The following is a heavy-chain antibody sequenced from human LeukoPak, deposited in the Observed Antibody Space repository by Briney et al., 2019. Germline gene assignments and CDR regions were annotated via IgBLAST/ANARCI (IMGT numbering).Heavy chain of an antibody. CDR1: GFIFSSSD. D-gene: IGHD6-19*01. V-gene: IGHV3-30*02. Sequence: GGSLRLSCVTSGFIFSSSDMHWVRQAPGKGLEWVAFIRNDGSDKYYVDSVEGRFTISRDNSKNTVYLHMNSLRADDTAVYYCVKDRKQWLAYFDGWGQGTLVTVSS. J-gene: IGHJ4*02. CDR3: VKDRKQWLAYFDG. CDR2: IRNDGSDK.